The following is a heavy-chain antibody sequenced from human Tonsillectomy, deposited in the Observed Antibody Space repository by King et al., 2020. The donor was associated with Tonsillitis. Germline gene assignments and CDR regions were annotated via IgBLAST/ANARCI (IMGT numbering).Heavy chain of an antibody. Sequence: VQLVESGGGLVQPGGSLRLSCAASGFTFSSYWMSWVRQAPGKGLEWVANIKQDGSGKYYVDSVKGRFTISRDNAKNSLYLQMNSLRAEDTAVYYCGRASTHLWPFDAWGQGTLVTVSS. CDR2: IKQDGSGK. CDR3: GRASTHLWPFDA. J-gene: IGHJ4*02. V-gene: IGHV3-7*03. CDR1: GFTFSSYW.